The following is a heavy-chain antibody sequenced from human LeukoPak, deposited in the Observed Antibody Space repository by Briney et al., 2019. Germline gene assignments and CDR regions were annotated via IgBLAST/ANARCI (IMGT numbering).Heavy chain of an antibody. CDR3: ARAYSYAPWYFDY. J-gene: IGHJ4*02. CDR1: GGSISSYY. CDR2: LYYSGST. Sequence: SETLSLTCTVSGGSISSYYWSWIRQPPGKGLEWIGYLYYSGSTNYNPSLKSRVTISVDTSKNQFSLKLSSVTAADTAVYYCARAYSYAPWYFDYWGQGTLVTVSS. V-gene: IGHV4-59*01. D-gene: IGHD2-2*01.